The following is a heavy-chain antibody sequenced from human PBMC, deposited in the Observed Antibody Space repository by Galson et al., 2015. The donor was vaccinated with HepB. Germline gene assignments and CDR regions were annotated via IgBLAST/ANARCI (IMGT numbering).Heavy chain of an antibody. V-gene: IGHV3-23*01. CDR1: GFTFSSYA. CDR2: ISGSGGST. Sequence: SLRLSCAASGFTFSSYAMSWVRQAPGKGLEWVSAISGSGGSTYYADSVKGRFTISRDNSKNTLYLQMNSLRAEDTAVYYCAKDAWGDYVWGSYRRSNDAFDIWGQGTMVTVSS. J-gene: IGHJ3*02. D-gene: IGHD3-16*02. CDR3: AKDAWGDYVWGSYRRSNDAFDI.